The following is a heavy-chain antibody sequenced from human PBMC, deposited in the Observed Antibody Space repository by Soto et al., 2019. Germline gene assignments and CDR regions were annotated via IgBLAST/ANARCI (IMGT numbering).Heavy chain of an antibody. CDR3: AREALGGWSYFDY. J-gene: IGHJ4*02. CDR1: GYTFTTYV. Sequence: QVQLVQSGAEVKKPGASVKVSCRASGYTFTTYVIHWVRQAPGQRLEWMGWINADSGNTRYSQKFQGRVTMIRDTSASTAYLELSSLTSEDTTVYYCAREALGGWSYFDYWGQGTLVTVSS. V-gene: IGHV1-3*01. D-gene: IGHD6-19*01. CDR2: INADSGNT.